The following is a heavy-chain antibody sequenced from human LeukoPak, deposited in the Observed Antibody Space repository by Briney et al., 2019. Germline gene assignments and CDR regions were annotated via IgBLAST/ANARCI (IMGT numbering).Heavy chain of an antibody. CDR2: ISGSGGST. V-gene: IGHV3-23*01. CDR1: GFTFSSYA. Sequence: GGSLRLSCAASGFTFSSYAMSWVRQAPGKGLEWVSAISGSGGSTYYADSVKGRFTISRDNSKNTLYLQMNSLRAEDTAVYYCATGPWFGDNENWGQGTLVTVSS. D-gene: IGHD3-10*01. CDR3: ATGPWFGDNEN. J-gene: IGHJ4*02.